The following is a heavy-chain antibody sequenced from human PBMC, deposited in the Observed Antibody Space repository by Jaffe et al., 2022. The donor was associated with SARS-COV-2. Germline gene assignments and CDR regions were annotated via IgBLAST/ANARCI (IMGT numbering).Heavy chain of an antibody. Sequence: QVQLVESGGGVVQPGRSLRLSCAASGFTFSSYGMHWVRQAPGKGLEWVAVIPYDGRNKFYADSVKGRFTISRDNSKNTLYLQMDSLRTEDTAVYYCAKYDFWSGYAMDIWGQGTTVTVSS. CDR2: IPYDGRNK. CDR3: AKYDFWSGYAMDI. J-gene: IGHJ6*02. CDR1: GFTFSSYG. V-gene: IGHV3-30*18. D-gene: IGHD3-3*01.